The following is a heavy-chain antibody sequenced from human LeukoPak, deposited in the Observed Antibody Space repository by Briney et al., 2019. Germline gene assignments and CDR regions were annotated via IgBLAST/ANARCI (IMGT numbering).Heavy chain of an antibody. CDR3: ARGSGYYDFWSGYSTNWFDP. J-gene: IGHJ5*02. D-gene: IGHD3-3*01. V-gene: IGHV1-8*01. CDR2: MNPNSGNT. Sequence: ASVKVSCKASGYTFTSYDINWVRQATGQGLEWMGWMNPNSGNTGYAQKFQGRVTMTRNTSISTAYMELSSLRSEDTAVYYCARGSGYYDFWSGYSTNWFDPWGQGTLVTVSS. CDR1: GYTFTSYD.